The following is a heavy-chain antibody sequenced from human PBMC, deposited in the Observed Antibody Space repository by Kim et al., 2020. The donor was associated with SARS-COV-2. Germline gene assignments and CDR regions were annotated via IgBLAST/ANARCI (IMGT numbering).Heavy chain of an antibody. Sequence: ASVKVSCKASGFTFTNYYMHWVRQAPGQGLEWMGIINPSGGSTSYALNFQGRVSMTRDTSTSTVYMELSSLRSEDTAVYYCARRFTISVAGPDPLAFDPWGQGTLVTVSS. J-gene: IGHJ5*02. CDR1: GFTFTNYY. CDR3: ARRFTISVAGPDPLAFDP. V-gene: IGHV1-46*01. CDR2: INPSGGST. D-gene: IGHD6-19*01.